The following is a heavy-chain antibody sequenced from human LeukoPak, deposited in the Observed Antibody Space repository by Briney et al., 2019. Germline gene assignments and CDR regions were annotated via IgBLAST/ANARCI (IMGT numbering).Heavy chain of an antibody. V-gene: IGHV3-7*01. J-gene: IGHJ4*02. CDR3: ARIGYRSSSFDY. D-gene: IGHD6-19*01. CDR2: IKQDGSEK. Sequence: PGGSLRLSCAASGFTFSSYWMSWVRQAPGKGLEWVANIKQDGSEKYYVDSLKGRFTISRDNAKNSASLQMNSLRAEDTAVYYCARIGYRSSSFDYWGQGTLVTVSS. CDR1: GFTFSSYW.